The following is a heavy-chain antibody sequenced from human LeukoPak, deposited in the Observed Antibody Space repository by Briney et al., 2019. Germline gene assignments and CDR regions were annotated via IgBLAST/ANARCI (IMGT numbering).Heavy chain of an antibody. CDR3: ASWGDLGSSDY. D-gene: IGHD1-26*01. Sequence: SVKVSCKASGGTFSSYAISWVRQAPGQGLEWMGGIIPIFGTANYAQKLQGRLTMTTDTSTSTAYMELRSLGSDDTAVYYCASWGDLGSSDYWGQGTLVTVSS. CDR1: GGTFSSYA. CDR2: IIPIFGTA. V-gene: IGHV1-69*05. J-gene: IGHJ4*02.